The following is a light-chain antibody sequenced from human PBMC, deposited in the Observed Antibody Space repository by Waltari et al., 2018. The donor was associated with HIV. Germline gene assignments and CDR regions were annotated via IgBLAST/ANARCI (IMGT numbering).Light chain of an antibody. V-gene: IGLV1-40*01. J-gene: IGLJ2*01. CDR3: QSYDMSQSGSLV. CDR2: DNN. CDR1: RSTIGAGFE. Sequence: SVLTQPPSVSAAPGQRVTIACTGTRSTIGAGFEVPWYQQSPGNAPHILIYDNNIRPAGVPDRVSGSKSGTSASLAITGLQSEDEADYYWQSYDMSQSGSLVFGGGTKLPVL.